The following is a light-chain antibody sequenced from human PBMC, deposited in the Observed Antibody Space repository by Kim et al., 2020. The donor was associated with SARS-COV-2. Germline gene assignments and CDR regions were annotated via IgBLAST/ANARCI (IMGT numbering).Light chain of an antibody. V-gene: IGLV3-1*01. CDR3: QAWDTSTVV. CDR2: RDT. J-gene: IGLJ2*01. CDR1: RLADKY. Sequence: SYELTQPPSVSVSPGQTASITCSGDRLADKYIYWYQQKPGQSPVKVIYRDTKRPSGIPERFSGSNSGNTATLTISGTQAIDEADYYCQAWDTSTVVFGGG.